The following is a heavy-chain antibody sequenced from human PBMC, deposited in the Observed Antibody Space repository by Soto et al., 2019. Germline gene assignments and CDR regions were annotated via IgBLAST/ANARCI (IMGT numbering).Heavy chain of an antibody. D-gene: IGHD5-18*01. CDR2: INPNSGGT. CDR3: ARGWHTAMVSHYYYGMDV. Sequence: ASVKVSCKASGYTFTGYYRNWVRQAPGQGLEWMGWINPNSGGTNYAQKFQGRVTMTRETSISTAYMELSRLRSDDTAVYYCARGWHTAMVSHYYYGMDVWGQGTTVTVSS. J-gene: IGHJ6*02. CDR1: GYTFTGYY. V-gene: IGHV1-2*02.